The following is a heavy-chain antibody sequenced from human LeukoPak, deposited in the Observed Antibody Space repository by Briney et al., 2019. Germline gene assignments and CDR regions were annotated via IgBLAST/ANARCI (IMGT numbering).Heavy chain of an antibody. CDR1: GGSISNYY. CDR3: ARDRCPYSSGGYGMDV. D-gene: IGHD6-19*01. V-gene: IGHV4-59*01. J-gene: IGHJ6*02. CDR2: IYYSGST. Sequence: SETLSLTCTVSGGSISNYYWSWIRQPPGKGLEWIGYIYYSGSTNYNPSLKSRVTISVDTSKNQFSLKLSSVTAADTAVYYCARDRCPYSSGGYGMDVWGQGTTVTVSS.